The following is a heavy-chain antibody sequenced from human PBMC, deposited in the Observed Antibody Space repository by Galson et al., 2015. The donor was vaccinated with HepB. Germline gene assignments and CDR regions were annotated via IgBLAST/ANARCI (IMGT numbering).Heavy chain of an antibody. Sequence: SLRLSCAASGFTFSSYAMHWVRQAPGKGLEYVSAISSNGGSTYYANSVKGRFTISRDNSKNTLYLQMGSLRAEDMAVYYCARAEDYGDYYYYYYGMDVWGQGTTVTVSS. CDR3: ARAEDYGDYYYYYYGMDV. J-gene: IGHJ6*02. D-gene: IGHD4-17*01. CDR1: GFTFSSYA. CDR2: ISSNGGST. V-gene: IGHV3-64*01.